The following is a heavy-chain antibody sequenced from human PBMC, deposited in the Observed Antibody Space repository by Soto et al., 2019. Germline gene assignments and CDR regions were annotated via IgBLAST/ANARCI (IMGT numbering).Heavy chain of an antibody. CDR1: GGSISSSSYY. Sequence: SETLSLTCTVSGGSISSSSYYWGWIRQPPGKGLEWIGSIYYSGSTYYNPSLKSRVTISVDTSKNQFSLKLSSVTAADTAVYYCAGVRWYYFDYWGQGSLVTVSS. V-gene: IGHV4-39*01. CDR3: AGVRWYYFDY. CDR2: IYYSGST. D-gene: IGHD2-15*01. J-gene: IGHJ4*02.